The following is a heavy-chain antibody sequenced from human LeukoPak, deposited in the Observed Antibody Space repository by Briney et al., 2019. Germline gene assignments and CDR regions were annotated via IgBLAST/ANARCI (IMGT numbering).Heavy chain of an antibody. V-gene: IGHV1-18*01. D-gene: IGHD4-17*01. CDR3: ARAGDYGDYYWFDP. CDR2: TNAYSGNT. CDR1: GYTFTSYG. Sequence: ASVKVSCKASGYTFTSYGISWVRQAPGQGLEWMGWTNAYSGNTNYAQKLQGRVTMTTDTSTSTAYMELRSLRSDDTAVYYCARAGDYGDYYWFDPWGQGTLVTVSS. J-gene: IGHJ5*02.